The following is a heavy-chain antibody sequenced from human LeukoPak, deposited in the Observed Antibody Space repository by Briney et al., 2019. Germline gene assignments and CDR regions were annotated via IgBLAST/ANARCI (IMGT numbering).Heavy chain of an antibody. Sequence: GGSLRLSCAASGFTFSSYGMHWVRQAPGKGLEWVAVISYDGSNKYYADSVKGRFTISRDNSKNTLYLQMNSLRAEDTAVYYCAKEGDYYDSSGQPFDYWGQGTLVTVSS. J-gene: IGHJ4*02. V-gene: IGHV3-30*18. CDR2: ISYDGSNK. CDR1: GFTFSSYG. D-gene: IGHD3-22*01. CDR3: AKEGDYYDSSGQPFDY.